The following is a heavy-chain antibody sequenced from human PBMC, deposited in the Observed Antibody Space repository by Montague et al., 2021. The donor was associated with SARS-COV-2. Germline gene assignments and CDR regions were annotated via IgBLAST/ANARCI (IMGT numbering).Heavy chain of an antibody. CDR2: INHSGSA. CDR1: GGSLSGYY. J-gene: IGHJ4*02. Sequence: SETLSLTCEVYGGSLSGYYWSWIRQPPGKGLEWIGEINHSGSANYNPSLKSRVTISLDTSKNQFSLMLSSVTAADTAVYFCARITIQLERRLFDSWGQGTLVTVSS. CDR3: ARITIQLERRLFDS. V-gene: IGHV4-34*01. D-gene: IGHD1-1*01.